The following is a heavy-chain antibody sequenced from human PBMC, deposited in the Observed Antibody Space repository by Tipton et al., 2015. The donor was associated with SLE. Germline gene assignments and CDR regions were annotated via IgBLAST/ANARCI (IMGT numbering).Heavy chain of an antibody. CDR1: GFTFGTYA. D-gene: IGHD2/OR15-2a*01. CDR2: ISYDGRNK. J-gene: IGHJ6*02. CDR3: ASQLVLYYYGMDV. Sequence: RSLRLSCAASGFTFGTYAMHWVRQAPGKGLEWVAVISYDGRNKYSAESVKGRFTISRDNSKNTLYLQMNSLRADDTAVYYRASQLVLYYYGMDVWGQGTPVIVSS. V-gene: IGHV3-30*04.